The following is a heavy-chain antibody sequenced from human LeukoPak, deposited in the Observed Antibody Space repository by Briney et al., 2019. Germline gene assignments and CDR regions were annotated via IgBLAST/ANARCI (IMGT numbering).Heavy chain of an antibody. CDR2: IYTSGST. J-gene: IGHJ3*02. D-gene: IGHD2-2*01. CDR1: GGSISSSRYY. Sequence: SSETLSLTCTVSGGSISSSRYYWSWIRQPAGKGLEWIGRIYTSGSTNYNPSLKSRVTMSVDTSKNQFSLKLSSVTAADTAVYYCARGCSSTSCYSAGKPRRNDAFDIWGQGTMVTVSS. CDR3: ARGCSSTSCYSAGKPRRNDAFDI. V-gene: IGHV4-61*02.